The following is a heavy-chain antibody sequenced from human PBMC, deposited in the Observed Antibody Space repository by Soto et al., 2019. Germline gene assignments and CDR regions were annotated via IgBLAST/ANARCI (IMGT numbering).Heavy chain of an antibody. Sequence: QVQLQESGPGLVKPSETLSLTCTVSGGSISSYYWSWIRQPAGKGLEWIGRIYTSGSTNYNPSLKSPVTMSVDTSKNLFSLKLSSVTAADTAVYYCARGVLMVRGKTDAFDIWGQGTMVTVSS. D-gene: IGHD3-10*01. CDR3: ARGVLMVRGKTDAFDI. CDR1: GGSISSYY. V-gene: IGHV4-4*07. J-gene: IGHJ3*02. CDR2: IYTSGST.